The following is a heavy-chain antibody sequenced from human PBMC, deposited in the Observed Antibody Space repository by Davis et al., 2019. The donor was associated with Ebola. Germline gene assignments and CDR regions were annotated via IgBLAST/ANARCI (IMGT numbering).Heavy chain of an antibody. CDR1: GYTFTGYF. V-gene: IGHV1-2*06. Sequence: AASVKVSCKASGYTFTGYFMHWVRQAPGQGLEWMGRINPNSGGTDHPRKFQGRVTMTRDTSISTAYMELSRLRSDDTAVYYCAMYFNSTQPTFSWGQGTLVTVSS. CDR3: AMYFNSTQPTFS. J-gene: IGHJ5*02. CDR2: INPNSGGT. D-gene: IGHD2/OR15-2a*01.